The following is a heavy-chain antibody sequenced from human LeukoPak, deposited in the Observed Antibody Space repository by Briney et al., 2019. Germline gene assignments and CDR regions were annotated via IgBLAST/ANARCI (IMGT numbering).Heavy chain of an antibody. CDR2: IYYSGST. CDR3: AREAGRQQWLVLDH. V-gene: IGHV4-59*12. J-gene: IGHJ4*02. CDR1: GGSISSYY. Sequence: PSETLSLTCTVSGGSISSYYWSWIRQPPGKGLEYIGYIYYSGSTNYNPSLKSRVTISVDTSKNQFSLRLTSVTAADTAVYYCAREAGRQQWLVLDHWGQGTLVTVPS. D-gene: IGHD6-19*01.